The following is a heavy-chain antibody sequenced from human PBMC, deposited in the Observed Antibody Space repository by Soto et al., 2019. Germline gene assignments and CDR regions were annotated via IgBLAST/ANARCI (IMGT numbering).Heavy chain of an antibody. D-gene: IGHD5-18*01. V-gene: IGHV1-69*13. CDR3: ARHSLVDTAMAFDY. CDR1: GGTFSNYA. CDR2: IIPIFGTA. J-gene: IGHJ4*02. Sequence: GASVKVSCKASGGTFSNYAISWVRQAPGQGLEWMGGIIPIFGTANYAQKFQGRVTITADESTSTAYMELSSLRSEDTAVYHCARHSLVDTAMAFDYWGQGTLVTVSS.